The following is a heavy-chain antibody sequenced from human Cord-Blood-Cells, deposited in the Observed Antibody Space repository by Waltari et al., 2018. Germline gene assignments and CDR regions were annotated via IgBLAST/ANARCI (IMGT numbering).Heavy chain of an antibody. J-gene: IGHJ4*02. CDR2: IFSNDEK. CDR3: ARIAYSSGWYREYFDY. V-gene: IGHV2-26*01. CDR1: GFSPSNARMG. D-gene: IGHD6-19*01. Sequence: QVTLKESGPVLVKPTETLTLTCTVSGFSPSNARMGVSWIRQPPGKALEWLAHIFSNDEKAYSTSLKSRLTISKDTSKSQVVLTMTNMDPVDTATYYCARIAYSSGWYREYFDYWGQGTLVTVSS.